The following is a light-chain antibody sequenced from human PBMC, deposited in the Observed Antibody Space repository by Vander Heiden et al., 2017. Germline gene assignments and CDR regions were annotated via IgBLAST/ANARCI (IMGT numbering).Light chain of an antibody. CDR3: QQRSNWLWT. CDR2: DAS. Sequence: EIVLTQSPAPLSWPPGERATPSCRASQSVSSYLAWYQQKPGQAPRLLIYDASNRATGIPARFSGSGSGTDFTLTISSLEPEDFAVYYCQQRSNWLWTFGQGTKVEIK. V-gene: IGKV3-11*01. J-gene: IGKJ1*01. CDR1: QSVSSY.